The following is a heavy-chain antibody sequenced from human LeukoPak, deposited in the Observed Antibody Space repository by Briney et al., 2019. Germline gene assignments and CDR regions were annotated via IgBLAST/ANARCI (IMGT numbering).Heavy chain of an antibody. CDR2: ISASGGGT. D-gene: IGHD2-8*01. V-gene: IGHV3-23*01. CDR3: AKPVGTNWYFDV. J-gene: IGHJ2*01. CDR1: GFTFSSYA. Sequence: GGSLRLSCAASGFTFSSYAMSWVRQAPGKGLEWVSSISASGGGTYYADSMKGRFTISRDSSKNTLYLQMNSLRAEDTAIYFCAKPVGTNWYFDVWGRGTLVTVSS.